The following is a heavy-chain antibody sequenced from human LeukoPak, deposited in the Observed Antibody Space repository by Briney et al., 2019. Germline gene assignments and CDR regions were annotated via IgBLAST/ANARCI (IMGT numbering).Heavy chain of an antibody. CDR1: GASIDSGRYY. D-gene: IGHD4-11*01. J-gene: IGHJ5*02. CDR3: ARGTPYNP. CDR2: IHYSGTT. Sequence: SSETLSLTCTVSGASIDSGRYYWGWIRQPPGKGLEWIGSIHYSGTTYYNPSLKSRVTISIDTSNNQFSLKLSPVTAADTAVYYCARGTPYNPWGQGTLVTVSS. V-gene: IGHV4-39*07.